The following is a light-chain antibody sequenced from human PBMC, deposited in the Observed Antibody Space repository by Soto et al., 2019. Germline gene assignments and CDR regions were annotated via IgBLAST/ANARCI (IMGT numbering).Light chain of an antibody. CDR2: AAS. J-gene: IGKJ5*01. CDR1: QSINTY. CDR3: QQSYTFPVT. V-gene: IGKV1-39*01. Sequence: DIQMTQSPSSLSASVGARVPIACRASQSINTYLIWFQQKPGKAPKLLIYAASSLHSGVPSRFSGSGSGTDFTLTISTLQPEDFATYYCQQSYTFPVTFGQGTRLEIK.